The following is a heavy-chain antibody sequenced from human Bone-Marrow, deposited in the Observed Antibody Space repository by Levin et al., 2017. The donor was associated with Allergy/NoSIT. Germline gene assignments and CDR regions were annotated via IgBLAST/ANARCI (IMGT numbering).Heavy chain of an antibody. Sequence: SETLSLTCAVSGDSISSYYWSWIRQSPGQGLEWIGYMFYRGTIKYNPSLESRVTISLDTFTNQLSLGLSSVTEADTAVYFCARSSGGTTPTYDYYPMDLWGQGTTVIVSS. J-gene: IGHJ6*02. D-gene: IGHD2-15*01. CDR2: MFYRGTI. V-gene: IGHV4-59*01. CDR3: ARSSGGTTPTYDYYPMDL. CDR1: GDSISSYY.